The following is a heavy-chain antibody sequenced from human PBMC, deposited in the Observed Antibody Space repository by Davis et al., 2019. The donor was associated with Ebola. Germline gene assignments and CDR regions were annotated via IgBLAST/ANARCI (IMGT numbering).Heavy chain of an antibody. CDR2: ISSNGGST. Sequence: PGGSLRLSCSAPGFTFSSYAMHWVRQAPGKGLEYVSAISSNGGSTYYADSAKGRFTISRDNSKNTLYLQMSSLRAEDTAVYYCVKGVTMIVPVGYWGQGTLVTVSS. CDR1: GFTFSSYA. D-gene: IGHD3-22*01. J-gene: IGHJ4*02. V-gene: IGHV3-64D*08. CDR3: VKGVTMIVPVGY.